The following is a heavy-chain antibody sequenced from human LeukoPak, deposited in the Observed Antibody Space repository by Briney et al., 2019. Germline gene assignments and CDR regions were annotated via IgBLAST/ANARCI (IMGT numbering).Heavy chain of an antibody. CDR1: GGSISNSNW. CDR3: ARLPYFDWLLPA. Sequence: PSETLSLTCAVSGGSISNSNWWSWIRQPPGKGLEWIGSIYYSGSTYYNPSLKSRVTISVDTSKNQFSLKLSSVTAADTAVYYCARLPYFDWLLPAWGQGTLVTVSS. J-gene: IGHJ5*02. D-gene: IGHD3-9*01. V-gene: IGHV4-39*01. CDR2: IYYSGST.